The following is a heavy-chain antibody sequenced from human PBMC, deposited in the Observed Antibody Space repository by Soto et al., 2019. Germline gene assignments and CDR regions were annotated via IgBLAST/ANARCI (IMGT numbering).Heavy chain of an antibody. J-gene: IGHJ3*02. CDR3: ARVPYCSGGSCWAFDI. Sequence: SETLSLTCTVSGGSISSYYWSWIRQPPGKGLEWIGYIYYSGSTNYNPSLKSRVTISVDTSKNQFSLKLSSVTAADTAVYYCARVPYCSGGSCWAFDIWGQGTMV. D-gene: IGHD2-15*01. CDR1: GGSISSYY. CDR2: IYYSGST. V-gene: IGHV4-59*01.